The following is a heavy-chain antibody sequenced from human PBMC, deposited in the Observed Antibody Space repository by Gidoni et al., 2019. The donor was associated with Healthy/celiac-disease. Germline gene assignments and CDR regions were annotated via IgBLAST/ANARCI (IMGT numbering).Heavy chain of an antibody. V-gene: IGHV4-59*01. Sequence: QVQLQESGPGLWKPSETPSLTGTVHGGSISTYYWSWIRQPPGKGLEWIGYIYYGGNTNYNPSLKGRVTILVDMSKNQFSLKLSSVTDADTAVYYGARKGRGLMGDYLGQGTLVTVSS. CDR3: ARKGRGLMGDY. J-gene: IGHJ4*02. D-gene: IGHD3-10*01. CDR2: IYYGGNT. CDR1: GGSISTYY.